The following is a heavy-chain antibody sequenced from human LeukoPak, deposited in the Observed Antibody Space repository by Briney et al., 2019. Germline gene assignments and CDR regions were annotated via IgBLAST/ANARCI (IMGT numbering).Heavy chain of an antibody. CDR1: GYTFTGYY. CDR3: ARVAGNSDAFDI. CDR2: INPNSGGA. V-gene: IGHV1-2*02. J-gene: IGHJ3*02. Sequence: GASVKVSCKASGYTFTGYYMHWVRQAPGQGLEWMGWINPNSGGANYAQKFQGRVTMTRDTSISTAYMELSRLRSDDTAVYYCARVAGNSDAFDIWGQGTMVTVSS.